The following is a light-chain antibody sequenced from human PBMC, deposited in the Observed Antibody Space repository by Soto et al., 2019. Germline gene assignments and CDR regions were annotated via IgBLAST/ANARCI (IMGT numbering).Light chain of an antibody. CDR1: QGIANY. CDR3: QKYSGAPWT. Sequence: DLQMTQSPSSLSASVGDRVTISCRSSQGIANYLAWYQQKPGKVPELLIYAASTLDSGVPSRFSGSGSGTDFTLTISSLHPEDVARYYRQKYSGAPWTFGQGTKVEIK. CDR2: AAS. V-gene: IGKV1-27*01. J-gene: IGKJ1*01.